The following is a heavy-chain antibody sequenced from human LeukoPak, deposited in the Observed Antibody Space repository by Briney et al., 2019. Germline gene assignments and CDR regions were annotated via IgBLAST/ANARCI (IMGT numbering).Heavy chain of an antibody. D-gene: IGHD5-18*01. CDR2: ISYDGSNK. CDR3: ASKSYSYGETPDDAFDI. Sequence: PGGSLRLSCAASGFTFSSYAMHWVRQAPGKGLEWVAVISYDGSNKYYADSVKGRFTISRDNSKNTLYLQMNSLRAEDTAVYYCASKSYSYGETPDDAFDIWGQGTMVTVSS. V-gene: IGHV3-30-3*01. J-gene: IGHJ3*02. CDR1: GFTFSSYA.